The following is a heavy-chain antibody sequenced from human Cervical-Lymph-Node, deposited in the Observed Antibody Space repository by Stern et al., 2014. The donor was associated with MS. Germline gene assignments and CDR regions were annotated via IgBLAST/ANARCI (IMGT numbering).Heavy chain of an antibody. CDR2: IYSSGST. CDR3: ARDDGYNDLGYFGMDV. CDR1: GGSISGYY. V-gene: IGHV4-59*01. D-gene: IGHD5-24*01. J-gene: IGHJ6*02. Sequence: VQLVESGPGLVKPSETLSLTCSVSGGSISGYYWSWIRQPPGKGLEWIGYIYSSGSTNYNPSLKSQCTISADTSKNQLSLRLRSVTAADTAVYYCARDDGYNDLGYFGMDVWGQGTTVTVSS.